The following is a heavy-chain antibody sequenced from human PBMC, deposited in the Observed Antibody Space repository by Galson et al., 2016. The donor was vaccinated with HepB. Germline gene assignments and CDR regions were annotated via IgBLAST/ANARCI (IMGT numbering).Heavy chain of an antibody. D-gene: IGHD6-6*01. CDR3: ARDVARLARFSGMDL. J-gene: IGHJ6*02. CDR1: GFTVSSNY. CDR2: IYSGGST. V-gene: IGHV3-66*01. Sequence: SLRLSSAASGFTVSSNYMSWVRQAPGKGLEWVSVIYSGGSTYYADSVKGRFTISRDNSKNTLYLQMNSLRAEDTAVYYCARDVARLARFSGMDLWGQGTTVTVSS.